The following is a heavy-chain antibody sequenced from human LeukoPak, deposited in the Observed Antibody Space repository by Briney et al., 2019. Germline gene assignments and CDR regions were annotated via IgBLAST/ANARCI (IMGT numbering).Heavy chain of an antibody. D-gene: IGHD4-17*01. V-gene: IGHV3-23*01. Sequence: GGSLRLSCAASGFTFSSYAMSWVRQAPGKGLEWVSAISGSGGSTYYADSVKGRFTISRDNSKNTLYLQMNSLRAEDTAVYYCARADFGDYVGYWGQGTLVTVSS. CDR3: ARADFGDYVGY. J-gene: IGHJ4*02. CDR1: GFTFSSYA. CDR2: ISGSGGST.